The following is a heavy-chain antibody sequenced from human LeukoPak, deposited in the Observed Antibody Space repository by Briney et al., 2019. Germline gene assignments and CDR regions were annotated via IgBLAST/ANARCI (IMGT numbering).Heavy chain of an antibody. D-gene: IGHD1-26*01. CDR3: ARGHWATDFDS. Sequence: PSETLSLTCAVYGGSFSGYYWSWIRQPPGKGLEWIGEINHSGSTNYNPSLKSRVTISVDTSKNQFSLKLSSVTAADTAVYYCARGHWATDFDSWGQGTLVIVSS. CDR1: GGSFSGYY. CDR2: INHSGST. V-gene: IGHV4-34*01. J-gene: IGHJ4*02.